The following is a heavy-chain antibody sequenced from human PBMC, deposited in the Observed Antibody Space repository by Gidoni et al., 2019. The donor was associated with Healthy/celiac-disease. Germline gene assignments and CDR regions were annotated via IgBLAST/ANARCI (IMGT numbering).Heavy chain of an antibody. V-gene: IGHV1-18*01. CDR3: ARGTYPFYYDSTGAFDI. J-gene: IGHJ3*02. CDR1: GYTFTSYG. Sequence: QVQLVQTGAEVKKPGASVKVSCKASGYTFTSYGISWVRQAPGQGLEWMGWISAYNGNTNYAQKLQGRVTMTTDTSTSTAYMELRSLRSDDTAVYYCARGTYPFYYDSTGAFDIWGQGTMVTVSS. D-gene: IGHD3-22*01. CDR2: ISAYNGNT.